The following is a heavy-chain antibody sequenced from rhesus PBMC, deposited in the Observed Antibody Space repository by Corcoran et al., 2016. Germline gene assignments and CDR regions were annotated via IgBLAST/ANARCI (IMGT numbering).Heavy chain of an antibody. CDR1: GFSLTTSGMG. Sequence: QVTLKESGPALVKPTQTLTLTCTFSGFSLTTSGMGVGWIRQPPGKALEWLALIYWDDDKRYNTSLKSRLTISKDTSKNQVVLTMTNMDPVDTATYYCARDQQDYYSGSYYYFDYWGQGVLVTVSS. CDR2: IYWDDDK. CDR3: ARDQQDYYSGSYYYFDY. V-gene: IGHV2-174*01. J-gene: IGHJ4*01. D-gene: IGHD3-16*01.